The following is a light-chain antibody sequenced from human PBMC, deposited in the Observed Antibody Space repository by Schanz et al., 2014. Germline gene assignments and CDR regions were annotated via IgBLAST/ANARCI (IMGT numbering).Light chain of an antibody. V-gene: IGKV3-20*01. J-gene: IGKJ1*01. CDR3: QQYGSSPWT. Sequence: EIVLTQSPGTLSLSPGERATLSCRASQSVSSSYLAWYQQKPGQAPRLLIYGASSRDTGIPDRFSGSGSGTDFTLIISRLEPEDFAVYYCQQYGSSPWTFGQGTKVEIK. CDR1: QSVSSSY. CDR2: GAS.